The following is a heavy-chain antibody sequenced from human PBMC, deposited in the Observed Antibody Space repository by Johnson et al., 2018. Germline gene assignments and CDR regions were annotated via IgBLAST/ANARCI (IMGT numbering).Heavy chain of an antibody. CDR3: AKGGGEHGYGDYGFGLFDP. CDR1: GGTFSSYA. J-gene: IGHJ6*02. Sequence: QVQLVQSGAEVKKPGSSVKVSCKASGGTFSSYAISWVRQAPGQGLEWMGGIIPIFGTANYAQKFQGRVTITADDSTSTAYMELSSLRSDDTAGYSCAKGGGEHGYGDYGFGLFDPRGQGTTVTVSS. CDR2: IIPIFGTA. D-gene: IGHD4-17*01. V-gene: IGHV1-69*01.